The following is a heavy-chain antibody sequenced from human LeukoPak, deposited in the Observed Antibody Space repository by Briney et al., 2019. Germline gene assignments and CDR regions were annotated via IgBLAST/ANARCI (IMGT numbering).Heavy chain of an antibody. V-gene: IGHV1-2*02. J-gene: IGHJ4*02. Sequence: ASVKVSCKASGYTFTGYYMHWVRQAPGQGLEWMGWINPNSGGTNYAQKFQGRVTMTRDTSISTAYMELSSLRSEDTAVYYCARGFFWFGESGGDYWGQGTLVTASS. D-gene: IGHD3-10*01. CDR3: ARGFFWFGESGGDY. CDR2: INPNSGGT. CDR1: GYTFTGYY.